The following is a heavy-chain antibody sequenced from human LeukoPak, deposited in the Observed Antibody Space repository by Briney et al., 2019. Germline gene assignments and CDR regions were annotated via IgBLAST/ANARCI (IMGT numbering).Heavy chain of an antibody. CDR1: GYSFTYYP. D-gene: IGHD1-26*01. V-gene: IGHV7-4-1*02. J-gene: IGHJ4*02. CDR2: ISTSTGNP. Sequence: ASVKVSCKASGYSFTYYPLNWVRQAPGQGLEWMGWISTSTGNPTYAQGFTGRFVFSLDTSVSTAYLQISNLKADDTAVYYCARGSGVTIVDFWGQGTLVTVSS. CDR3: ARGSGVTIVDF.